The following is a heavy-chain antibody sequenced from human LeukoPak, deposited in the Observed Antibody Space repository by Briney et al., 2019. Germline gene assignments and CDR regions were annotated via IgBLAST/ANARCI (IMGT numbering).Heavy chain of an antibody. CDR2: IYPGDSDT. CDR1: GYSFTSYW. D-gene: IGHD6-19*01. CDR3: ARAPVRDRYSSGWYVFYFDY. V-gene: IGHV5-51*01. J-gene: IGHJ4*02. Sequence: GESLKISCKGSGYSFTSYWIGWVRQMPGKGLEWMGIIYPGDSDTRYSPSFQGQVTISADKSISTAYLQWSSLKASDTAVYYCARAPVRDRYSSGWYVFYFDYWGQGTLVTVSS.